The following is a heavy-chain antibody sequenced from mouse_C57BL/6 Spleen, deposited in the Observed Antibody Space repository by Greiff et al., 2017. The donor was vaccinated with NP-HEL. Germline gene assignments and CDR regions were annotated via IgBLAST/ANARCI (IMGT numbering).Heavy chain of an antibody. CDR2: INPYNGGT. Sequence: EVQLQQSGPVLVKPGASVKMSCKASGYTFTDYYMNWVKQSHGKSLEWIGVINPYNGGTSYNQKFKGKDTLTVDKSSSTAYMEVNSLTSEDSAFYYCARPFITTGVATGAMDYWGQGTSVTVSS. J-gene: IGHJ4*01. CDR1: GYTFTDYY. CDR3: ARPFITTGVATGAMDY. D-gene: IGHD1-1*01. V-gene: IGHV1-19*01.